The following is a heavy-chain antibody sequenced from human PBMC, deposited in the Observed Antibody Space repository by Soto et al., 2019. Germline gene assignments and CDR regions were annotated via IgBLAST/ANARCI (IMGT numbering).Heavy chain of an antibody. CDR2: ISAYNGNT. CDR1: GYTFTSYG. D-gene: IGHD6-6*01. V-gene: IGHV1-18*01. Sequence: GASGKVSCKASGYTFTSYGISCVRQAPGQGLEWMGWISAYNGNTNYAQKLQGRVTMTTDTSTSTAYMELRSLRSDDTAVYYCARSDYSSSLGGMGVWGQGTTVTVSS. J-gene: IGHJ6*02. CDR3: ARSDYSSSLGGMGV.